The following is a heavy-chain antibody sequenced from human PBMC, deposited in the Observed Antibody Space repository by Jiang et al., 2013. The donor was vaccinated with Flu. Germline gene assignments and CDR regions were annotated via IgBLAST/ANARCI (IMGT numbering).Heavy chain of an antibody. Sequence: GAEVKKPGESLKISCKGSGYSFTNYWIGWVRQMPGKGLEWMGIIYPGDSDIKYSPSFQGQVTISVDRSIDTAFLQWSSLKASDTAMYYCARRQDFWSGLVPHFDYWGQGTLVTVSS. J-gene: IGHJ4*02. CDR1: GYSFTNYW. V-gene: IGHV5-51*01. D-gene: IGHD3-3*01. CDR3: ARRQDFWSGLVPHFDY. CDR2: IYPGDSDI.